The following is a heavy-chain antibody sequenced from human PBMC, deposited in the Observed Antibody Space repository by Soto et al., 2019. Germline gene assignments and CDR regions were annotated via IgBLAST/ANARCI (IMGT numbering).Heavy chain of an antibody. CDR1: GFTFSGFW. Sequence: EVQLVESGGGLVQTGGSLRLSCEASGFTFSGFWMHWVRQAPGKWMVWVSRMNSDGSSTSYADSVKGRFTISRDNAKNTLYLQMNSLRAEDTAVYYCAAAPLRAGYYYLDVWGKGTTVTVSS. J-gene: IGHJ6*03. V-gene: IGHV3-74*01. CDR2: MNSDGSST. D-gene: IGHD4-17*01. CDR3: AAAPLRAGYYYLDV.